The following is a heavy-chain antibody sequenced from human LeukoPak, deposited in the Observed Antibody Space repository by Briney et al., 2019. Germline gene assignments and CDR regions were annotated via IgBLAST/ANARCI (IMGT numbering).Heavy chain of an antibody. CDR1: GGTFSSYA. J-gene: IGHJ6*02. D-gene: IGHD4-17*01. V-gene: IGHV1-69*04. Sequence: SVKVSCKASGGTFSSYAISWVRQAPGQGLEWMGRIIPILGIANYAQKFQGRVTITADKSTSTAYMELSSLRSEDTAVYYCARDLDYGDYIYYGMDVWGQGTTVTVSS. CDR3: ARDLDYGDYIYYGMDV. CDR2: IIPILGIA.